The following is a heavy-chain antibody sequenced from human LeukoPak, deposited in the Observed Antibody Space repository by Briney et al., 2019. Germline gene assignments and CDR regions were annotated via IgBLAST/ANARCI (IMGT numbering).Heavy chain of an antibody. Sequence: HPGGSLRLSCAASGFTFSSYSMNWVRQAPGKGLEWVSYISSSSSTIYYADSVKGRFTISRDNAKNSLYLQMNSLRDEDTAVYYCARPLPDDSSGYLGYWGQGTLVTVSS. CDR3: ARPLPDDSSGYLGY. J-gene: IGHJ4*02. CDR1: GFTFSSYS. V-gene: IGHV3-48*02. D-gene: IGHD3-22*01. CDR2: ISSSSSTI.